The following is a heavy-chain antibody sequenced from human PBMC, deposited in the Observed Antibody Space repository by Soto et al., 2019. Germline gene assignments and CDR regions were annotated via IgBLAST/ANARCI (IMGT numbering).Heavy chain of an antibody. CDR2: INPATGAA. Sequence: QLHLVQSGAVVKKPGASVTVSCSASGYPVTAYYMHWVRQAPGRGLAWMGGINPATGAAKYTQTFQGRVTMTRDTATVTVFMELGGLTSEDRAVFYCARGGGVGVAGSAAFDMWGQGTVVTVSS. V-gene: IGHV1-2*02. J-gene: IGHJ3*02. CDR1: GYPVTAYY. D-gene: IGHD3-3*01. CDR3: ARGGGVGVAGSAAFDM.